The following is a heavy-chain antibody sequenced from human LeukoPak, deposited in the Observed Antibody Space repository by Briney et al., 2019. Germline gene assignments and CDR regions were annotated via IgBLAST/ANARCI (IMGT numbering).Heavy chain of an antibody. D-gene: IGHD5-18*01. CDR2: INHSGST. V-gene: IGHV4-34*01. CDR1: GGSFSGYY. J-gene: IGHJ4*02. CDR3: ARRGYSYGYLLV. Sequence: SETLSLTCAVYGGSFSGYYWSWIRQPPGKGLEWIGEINHSGSTNYNPSLKSRVTISVDTSKNQSSLKLSSVTAADTAVYYCARRGYSYGYLLVWGQGTLVTVSS.